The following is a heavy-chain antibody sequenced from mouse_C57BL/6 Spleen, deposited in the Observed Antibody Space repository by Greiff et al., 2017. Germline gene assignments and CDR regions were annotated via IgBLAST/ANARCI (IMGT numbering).Heavy chain of an antibody. V-gene: IGHV1-42*01. CDR2: INPSTGGT. CDR1: GYSFTGYY. CDR3: GRGDMVTAWFAY. Sequence: EVQLQQSGPELVKPGASVKISCQASGYSFTGYYMNWVKQSPEKSLEWIGEINPSTGGTTYNQTFTAKATLTVAKSSSTAYMQLKSLTSEDSAVYYCGRGDMVTAWFAYWGQGTLVTVSA. J-gene: IGHJ3*01. D-gene: IGHD2-2*01.